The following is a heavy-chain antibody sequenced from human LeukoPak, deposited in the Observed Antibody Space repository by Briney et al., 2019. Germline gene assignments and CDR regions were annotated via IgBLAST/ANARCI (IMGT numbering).Heavy chain of an antibody. D-gene: IGHD2-2*01. J-gene: IGHJ6*04. Sequence: GGSLRLSCAASGFTFSSYGMHWVRQAPGKGLEWVAVIWYDGSNKYYADSVKGRFTISRDNSKNMLYLQMNSLRAEDTAVYYCARDFGDIVVVPAPYYGMDVWGKGTTVTVSS. CDR2: IWYDGSNK. V-gene: IGHV3-33*01. CDR1: GFTFSSYG. CDR3: ARDFGDIVVVPAPYYGMDV.